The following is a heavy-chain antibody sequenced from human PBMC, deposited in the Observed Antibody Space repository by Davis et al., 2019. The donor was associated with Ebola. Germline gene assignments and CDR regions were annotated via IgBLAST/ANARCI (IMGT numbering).Heavy chain of an antibody. CDR1: GGTFISYA. CDR2: IIPIFGTA. CDR3: ARGPVDIVATIGRGAFDY. V-gene: IGHV1-69*06. D-gene: IGHD5-12*01. J-gene: IGHJ4*02. Sequence: SVKVSCKASGGTFISYAINWVRQAPGQGLEWMGGIIPIFGTANYAQKFQGRVTITADKSTSTAYMELSSLRSEDTAVYYCARGPVDIVATIGRGAFDYWGQGTLVTVSS.